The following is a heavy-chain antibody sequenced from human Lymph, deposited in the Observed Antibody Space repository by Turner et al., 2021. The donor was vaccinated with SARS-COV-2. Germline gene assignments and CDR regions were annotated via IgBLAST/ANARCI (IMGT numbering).Heavy chain of an antibody. D-gene: IGHD3-10*01. J-gene: IGHJ4*02. CDR2: ISYDGSNN. CDR1: GFTFSSYA. Sequence: QLVESGGGVGQPGRFLGLYCTASGFTFSSYAMHWVRQAPGKGLEWVSLISYDGSNNYYAESVKGRFTISRDNSKNTLYPQMNSLRTEETDVYYCAREMGSGSDYWGQGTLVTVSS. CDR3: AREMGSGSDY. V-gene: IGHV3-30*04.